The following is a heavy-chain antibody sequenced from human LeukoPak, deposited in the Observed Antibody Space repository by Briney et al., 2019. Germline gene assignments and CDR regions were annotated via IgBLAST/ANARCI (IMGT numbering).Heavy chain of an antibody. CDR1: GYTFTSYD. D-gene: IGHD1-26*01. CDR2: MNPNSGNT. J-gene: IGHJ6*03. V-gene: IGHV1-8*01. Sequence: ASVKVSCKASGYTFTSYDINWVRQATGQGLEWMGWMNPNSGNTGYAQKFQGRVTMTRNTPISTAYMELSSLRSEDTAVYYCARSKAWEPYMDVWGKGTTVTVSS. CDR3: ARSKAWEPYMDV.